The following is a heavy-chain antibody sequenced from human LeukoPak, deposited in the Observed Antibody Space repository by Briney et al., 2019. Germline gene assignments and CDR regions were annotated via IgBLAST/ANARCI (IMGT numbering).Heavy chain of an antibody. J-gene: IGHJ5*02. V-gene: IGHV4-39*01. Sequence: PSETLSLTCTVSGGSISSSSYYWGWIRQPPGKGLEWIGSIYYSGSTYYNPSLKSRVTISVDTSKNQFSLKLSSVTAADTAVYYCSSYKSGGYYVNNYFDPWGQGTLVTVSS. CDR2: IYYSGST. CDR1: GGSISSSSYY. D-gene: IGHD1-26*01. CDR3: SSYKSGGYYVNNYFDP.